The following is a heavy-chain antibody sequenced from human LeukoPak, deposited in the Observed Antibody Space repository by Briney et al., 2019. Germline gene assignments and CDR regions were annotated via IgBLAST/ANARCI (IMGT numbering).Heavy chain of an antibody. J-gene: IGHJ4*02. CDR3: ARAVGYYFDY. Sequence: ASVKVSCKASGYTFTSYDINWVRQAPGQGLEWMGWMDPNSGNTGYAQKFQGRVTITRNTSISTAYMELSSLRSEDTAVYYCARAVGYYFDYWGQGTLVTVSS. CDR1: GYTFTSYD. V-gene: IGHV1-8*03. CDR2: MDPNSGNT. D-gene: IGHD1-26*01.